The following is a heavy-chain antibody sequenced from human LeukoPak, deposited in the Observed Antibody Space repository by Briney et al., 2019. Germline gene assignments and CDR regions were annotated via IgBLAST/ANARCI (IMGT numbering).Heavy chain of an antibody. J-gene: IGHJ4*02. D-gene: IGHD4-17*01. CDR1: GYTFTSYG. CDR2: ISAYNGNT. Sequence: ASVKVSCKAPGYTFTSYGISWVRQAPGQGLEWMGWISAYNGNTNYAQKLQGRVTMTTDTSTSTAYMELRSLRSDDTAVYYCARESDYGDYLPLYFDYWGQGTLVTVSS. CDR3: ARESDYGDYLPLYFDY. V-gene: IGHV1-18*01.